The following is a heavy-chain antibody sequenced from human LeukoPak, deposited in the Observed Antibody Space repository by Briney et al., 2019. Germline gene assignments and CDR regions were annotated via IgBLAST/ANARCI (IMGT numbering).Heavy chain of an antibody. CDR2: IYHSGST. D-gene: IGHD6-19*01. CDR1: GGSISSGGYY. V-gene: IGHV4-30-2*01. J-gene: IGHJ4*02. CDR3: AREVALTIPDDSSGWL. Sequence: SQTLSLTCTVSGGSISSGGYYWSWIRQPPGKGLEWIGYIYHSGSTYYNPSLKSRVTISVDRSKNQFSLKLSSVTAADTAVYYCAREVALTIPDDSSGWLWGQGTLVTVSS.